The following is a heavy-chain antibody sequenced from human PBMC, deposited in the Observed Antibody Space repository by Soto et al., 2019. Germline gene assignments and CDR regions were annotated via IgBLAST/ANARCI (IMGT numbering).Heavy chain of an antibody. CDR2: IIPILGTA. Sequence: QVQLVQSGAEVKKRGSSVKVSCKASGGTFSSYAISWVRQAPGQGLEWMGGIIPILGTADYAQKFRGRVTITADESTSPAYMELGSLRSEDTAVYSCASQWWQTKRYYYYGMDVWGQGTTVTVSS. D-gene: IGHD2-15*01. CDR1: GGTFSSYA. V-gene: IGHV1-69*12. J-gene: IGHJ6*02. CDR3: ASQWWQTKRYYYYGMDV.